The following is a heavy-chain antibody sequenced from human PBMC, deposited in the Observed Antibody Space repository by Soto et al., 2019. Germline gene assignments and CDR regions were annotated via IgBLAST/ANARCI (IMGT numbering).Heavy chain of an antibody. D-gene: IGHD6-6*01. CDR1: GGSISSSNW. CDR2: ISHSGTT. J-gene: IGHJ6*03. V-gene: IGHV4-4*02. CDR3: ARSVPIAPRNRYPYYYMDV. Sequence: LCGGSISSSNWWSWVRQPPGKGLEWIGEISHSGTTNYNPSLKSRVTISLDKSKNQFSLNLSSVTAADTAVYYCARSVPIAPRNRYPYYYMDVWGKGTTVAVSS.